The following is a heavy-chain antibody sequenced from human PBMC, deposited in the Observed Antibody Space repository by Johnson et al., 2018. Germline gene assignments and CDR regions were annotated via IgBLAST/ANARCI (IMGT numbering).Heavy chain of an antibody. CDR2: IYYSGRT. CDR1: GGSISNYY. J-gene: IGHJ3*02. CDR3: AGENSSALWQLVPEGAFDI. V-gene: IGHV4-59*01. Sequence: QVQLQESGPGLVKPSETLSLTCTVSGGSISNYYWSWIRQPPGKGLEWIGYIYYSGRTNYNPSFKGRVTISVDTSKNQFSLKLTSVTAADTAVYYCAGENSSALWQLVPEGAFDIWGQVTMVTVSS. D-gene: IGHD6-6*01.